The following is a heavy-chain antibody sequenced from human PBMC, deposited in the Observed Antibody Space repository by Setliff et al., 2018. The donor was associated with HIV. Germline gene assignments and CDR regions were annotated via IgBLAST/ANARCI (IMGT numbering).Heavy chain of an antibody. J-gene: IGHJ5*02. D-gene: IGHD1-26*01. CDR3: ARGRKAVGDWFDP. V-gene: IGHV4-4*07. CDR1: GGSINYYY. CDR2: IHSNGNT. Sequence: PSETLSLTCTVSGGSINYYYWNWIRQLAGKGLEWLGRIHSNGNTNFNPSLKSRINMSVDMSKNQVSMKLTSVTAADTALYYCARGRKAVGDWFDPWGQGIQVTVSS.